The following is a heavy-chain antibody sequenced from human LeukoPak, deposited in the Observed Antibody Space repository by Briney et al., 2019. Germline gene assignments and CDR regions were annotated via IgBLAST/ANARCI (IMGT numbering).Heavy chain of an antibody. CDR2: ITPNSGGT. J-gene: IGHJ4*02. D-gene: IGHD3-9*01. CDR3: ERWLRYFDRFSGAYYFDY. CDR1: GYTFTAYY. Sequence: ASVNFSCKASGYTFTAYYMHWVRQAPGQGRDWMGWITPNSGGTNSAQKFQASVTITRATSISTAYMELSRLRSDDTDVYYCERWLRYFDRFSGAYYFDYWGQGTLVTVSS. V-gene: IGHV1-2*02.